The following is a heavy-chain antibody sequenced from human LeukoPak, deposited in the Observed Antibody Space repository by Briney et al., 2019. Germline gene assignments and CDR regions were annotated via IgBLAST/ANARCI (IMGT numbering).Heavy chain of an antibody. CDR3: VVGGSPGY. V-gene: IGHV3-74*01. J-gene: IGHJ4*02. Sequence: GGSMRLSCAASGLAFSAYKMHWVRQAPRKGLVWISRISTDGYTTDYADFVQGRFTASRDNTKNTWSLEMNSLRAEDTAVYYCVVGGSPGYWGQGTLVTVSS. CDR1: GLAFSAYK. CDR2: ISTDGYTT. D-gene: IGHD2-15*01.